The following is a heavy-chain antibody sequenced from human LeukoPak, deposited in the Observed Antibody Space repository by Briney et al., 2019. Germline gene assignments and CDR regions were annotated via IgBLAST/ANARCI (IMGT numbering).Heavy chain of an antibody. V-gene: IGHV4-34*01. J-gene: IGHJ4*02. CDR2: INHSGST. Sequence: SETLSLTCVVYGGSFSGYYWSWIRQPPGKGLEWIGEINHSGSTNYNPSLKSRVTISVDTSKNQFSLKLSSVTAADTAVYYCARRSSSKFFDYWGQGTLVTVSS. CDR1: GGSFSGYY. D-gene: IGHD6-6*01. CDR3: ARRSSSKFFDY.